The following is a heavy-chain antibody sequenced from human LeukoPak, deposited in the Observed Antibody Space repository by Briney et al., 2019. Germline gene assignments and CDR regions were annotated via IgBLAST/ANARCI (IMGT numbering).Heavy chain of an antibody. J-gene: IGHJ4*02. CDR3: GRSGPQAPDCYHY. CDR1: GFTFSTYW. V-gene: IGHV3-7*03. CDR2: INQDENHR. Sequence: PGGSLRLSCTASGFTFSTYWMTWVRQAPGKGLEWVASINQDENHRHYVPSARGRFTISRDNAKNSLLLQMNSLTAEDTAIYYCGRSGPQAPDCYHYWGQGTQVTVSS. D-gene: IGHD2-21*02.